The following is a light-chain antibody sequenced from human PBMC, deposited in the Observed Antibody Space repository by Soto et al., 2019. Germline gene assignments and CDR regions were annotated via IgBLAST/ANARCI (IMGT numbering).Light chain of an antibody. CDR1: QSISSN. CDR2: GAS. Sequence: EIVMTPSPATLSVSPGESAILSCRASQSISSNLAWYQQKPGQAPRRLIYGASTRATGIPARFSGSGSGTEFTLTISSVQSEDFAVYYCQQYNIWPPITFGQGTRLEIK. V-gene: IGKV3D-15*01. J-gene: IGKJ5*01. CDR3: QQYNIWPPIT.